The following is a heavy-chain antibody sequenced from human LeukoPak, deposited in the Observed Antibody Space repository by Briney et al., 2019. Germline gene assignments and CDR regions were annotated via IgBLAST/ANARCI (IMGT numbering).Heavy chain of an antibody. Sequence: ASVKVSCKASGYTFTSYYMHWVRQAPGQGLEWMGIINPSGGSTSYAQKFQGRVTMTRDTSTSTVYMELSSLRSEDTAVYYCARDKPNVVTLTHDAFDIWGQGTMVTVSS. CDR3: ARDKPNVVTLTHDAFDI. J-gene: IGHJ3*02. V-gene: IGHV1-46*01. D-gene: IGHD3-22*01. CDR1: GYTFTSYY. CDR2: INPSGGST.